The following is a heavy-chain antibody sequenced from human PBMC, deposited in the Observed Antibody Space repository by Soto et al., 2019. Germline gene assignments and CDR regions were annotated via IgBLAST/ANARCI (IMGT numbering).Heavy chain of an antibody. J-gene: IGHJ4*02. D-gene: IGHD6-13*01. V-gene: IGHV4-34*01. Sequence: QVQLQQWGAGLLKPSETLSLTCAVYGGSISGHYWNWIRQPPGKGLEWIGEINHSGRTNYNPSLKSXXTXSXXTSKNQCSLNLGSVTAADTAVYYCARGNIAAARVYWGQGTLVTVSS. CDR2: INHSGRT. CDR3: ARGNIAAARVY. CDR1: GGSISGHY.